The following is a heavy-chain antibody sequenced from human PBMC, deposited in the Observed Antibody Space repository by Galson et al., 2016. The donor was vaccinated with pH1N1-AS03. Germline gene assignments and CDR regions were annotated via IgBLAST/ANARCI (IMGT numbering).Heavy chain of an antibody. Sequence: SLRLSCAASGFIFSTYGMHWFRQPPGKGLEWVSFMRFDGYNNRYEESVRGRFTISRDNSKNTLFLQMNMLRADDTAVYYCASQYCGSECSHIDHWGQGTQVSVSS. J-gene: IGHJ4*02. V-gene: IGHV3-30*02. D-gene: IGHD2-21*01. CDR3: ASQYCGSECSHIDH. CDR1: GFIFSTYG. CDR2: MRFDGYNN.